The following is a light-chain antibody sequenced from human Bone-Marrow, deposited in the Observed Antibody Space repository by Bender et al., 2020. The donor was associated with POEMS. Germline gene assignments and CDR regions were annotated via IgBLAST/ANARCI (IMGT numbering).Light chain of an antibody. J-gene: IGLJ2*01. V-gene: IGLV3-1*01. CDR1: KLDHKY. CDR3: QAGARNTI. Sequence: SFELAQPPSVSVSLGQTATITCSADKLDHKYVSWYQQKPGQSPILVIYQDTKRPSGIPERCSGSNSGNTATLANRGNQAMDKADYDGQAGARNTIFGGGSKLTVL. CDR2: QDT.